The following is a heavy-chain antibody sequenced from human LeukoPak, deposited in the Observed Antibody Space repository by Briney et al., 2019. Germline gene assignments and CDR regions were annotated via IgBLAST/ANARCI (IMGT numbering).Heavy chain of an antibody. V-gene: IGHV3-15*01. Sequence: SGGSLRLSCYGYGFNFNYDYWSWIRQAPGKGLEWVGRVRTTAEGETTDYAAPVRGRFIISRDDSKNMVFLQMNRLETEDTAIYYCAAELGKAAADSWGQGTLVTVSS. CDR3: AAELGKAAADS. J-gene: IGHJ4*02. CDR1: GFNFNYDY. CDR2: VRTTAEGETT.